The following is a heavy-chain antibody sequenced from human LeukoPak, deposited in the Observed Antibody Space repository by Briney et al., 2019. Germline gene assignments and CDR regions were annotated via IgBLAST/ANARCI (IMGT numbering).Heavy chain of an antibody. V-gene: IGHV3-30*02. CDR3: AKESEEEQLLGEAMFDH. J-gene: IGHJ2*01. D-gene: IGHD1-26*01. CDR1: GFTFSSYS. Sequence: GRSLRLSCAASGFTFSSYSMNWVRQAPGKGLEWLTFIRHDGSFKEYADSVKGRFIISRDNSKNTLYLQMDSLTSEDTALYSCAKESEEEQLLGEAMFDHWGRGTLLTDSS. CDR2: IRHDGSFK.